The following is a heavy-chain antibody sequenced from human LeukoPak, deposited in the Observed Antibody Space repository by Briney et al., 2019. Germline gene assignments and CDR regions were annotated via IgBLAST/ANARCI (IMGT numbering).Heavy chain of an antibody. CDR1: GFTFSSYA. V-gene: IGHV3-23*01. CDR3: ARGGRITDY. CDR2: ISGSGGST. D-gene: IGHD3-16*01. J-gene: IGHJ4*02. Sequence: GGSLRLSCAASGFTFSSYAMSWVRQAPGKGLEWVSAISGSGGSTYYADSVKGRFTISRDNAKNSLYLQMNSLRAEDTALYYCARGGRITDYWGQGTLVTVSS.